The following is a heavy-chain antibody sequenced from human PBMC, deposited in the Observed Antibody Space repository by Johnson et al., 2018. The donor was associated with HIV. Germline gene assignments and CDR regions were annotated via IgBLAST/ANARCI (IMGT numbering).Heavy chain of an antibody. CDR2: IYRGGST. J-gene: IGHJ3*02. D-gene: IGHD6-13*01. CDR3: ARDGVYSSPHDAFDI. Sequence: VQLVESGGGLIQPGGSLRLSCAASGFTVSSNYMSWVRQAPGKGLEWVSVIYRGGSTYYADSVKGRFTISRDNSKNTLYLQMDSLRVEDSAVYYCARDGVYSSPHDAFDIWGQGTMVTVSS. V-gene: IGHV3-53*01. CDR1: GFTVSSNY.